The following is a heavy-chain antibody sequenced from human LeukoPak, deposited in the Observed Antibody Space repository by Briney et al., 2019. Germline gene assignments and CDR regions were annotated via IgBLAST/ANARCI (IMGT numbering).Heavy chain of an antibody. J-gene: IGHJ1*01. D-gene: IGHD6-19*01. CDR3: ARDRGVAGNAEHFQH. Sequence: GRSLRLSCAASGFTFSSYAMHWVRQAPGKGLEWVAVISYDGSNKYYADSVKGRFTISRDNSKNTLYPQMNSLRAEDTAVYYCARDRGVAGNAEHFQHWGQGTLVTVSS. V-gene: IGHV3-30-3*01. CDR2: ISYDGSNK. CDR1: GFTFSSYA.